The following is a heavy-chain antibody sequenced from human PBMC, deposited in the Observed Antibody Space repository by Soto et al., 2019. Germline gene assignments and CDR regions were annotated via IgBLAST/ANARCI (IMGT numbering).Heavy chain of an antibody. CDR3: ANPATPQLRYFDWSTLDDAFDI. Sequence: GGSLRLSCAASGFTFSSYGMHWVRQAPGKGLEWVAVISYDGSNKYYADSVKGRFTISRDNSKNTLYLQMNSLRAEDTAVYYCANPATPQLRYFDWSTLDDAFDIWGQGTMVTVSS. CDR1: GFTFSSYG. J-gene: IGHJ3*02. CDR2: ISYDGSNK. D-gene: IGHD3-9*01. V-gene: IGHV3-30*18.